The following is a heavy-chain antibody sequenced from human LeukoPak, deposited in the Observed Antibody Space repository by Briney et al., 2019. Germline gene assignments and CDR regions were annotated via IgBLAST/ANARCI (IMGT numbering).Heavy chain of an antibody. V-gene: IGHV3-7*03. J-gene: IGHJ4*02. Sequence: GGSLRLSCAASGFTFSSYWMSWVRQAPGKGLEWVANIKQDGSEKYYVDSVKGRFTISRDNAKNSLYLQMNSLRAEDTAMYYCARADRMYYYGLGKSYWGQGTLVTVSS. D-gene: IGHD3-10*01. CDR2: IKQDGSEK. CDR3: ARADRMYYYGLGKSY. CDR1: GFTFSSYW.